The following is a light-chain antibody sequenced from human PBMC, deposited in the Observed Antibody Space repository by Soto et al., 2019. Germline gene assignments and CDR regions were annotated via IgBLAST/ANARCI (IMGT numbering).Light chain of an antibody. V-gene: IGKV3-15*01. Sequence: EIVMTQSPATLSVSPGERATLSCRASQSVSSNLAWYQQKPGQTPKLLIYVASTRATGIPARFSGSGSGTKSTPTTSSRRSEDLAVYYCQQYIVGPLTFGGGTKGEFK. J-gene: IGKJ4*01. CDR3: QQYIVGPLT. CDR2: VAS. CDR1: QSVSSN.